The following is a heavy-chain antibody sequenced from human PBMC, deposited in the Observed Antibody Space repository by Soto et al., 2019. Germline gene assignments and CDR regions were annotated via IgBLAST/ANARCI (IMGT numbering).Heavy chain of an antibody. V-gene: IGHV3-33*01. J-gene: IGHJ4*02. CDR2: IWQDGSNK. CDR1: GFTFSSYG. CDR3: AREGDYGGDLDY. Sequence: QVQLVESGGGVVQPGRSLRLSCAASGFTFSSYGMHWVRQAPGKGLEWVAVIWQDGSNKYYADSVKGRFTISRDNSKNTLYLQMNSLRAEDTAVYYCAREGDYGGDLDYWGQGTLVTVSS. D-gene: IGHD4-17*01.